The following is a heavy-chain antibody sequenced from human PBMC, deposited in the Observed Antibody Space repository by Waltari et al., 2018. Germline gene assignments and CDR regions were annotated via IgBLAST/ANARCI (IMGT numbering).Heavy chain of an antibody. V-gene: IGHV4-38-2*01. CDR3: ATAEALLFRPVFDN. Sequence: QVQLQESGPGLVRPSETLSLSCAVSGYSISSGHYWGWIRQPPGKGLEWIGSMYHSGNPYYNPSLKSRVALSIDTSRNRVSLKLHALTASDTAIYYCATAEALLFRPVFDNWGQGTLVTVSS. CDR1: GYSISSGHY. J-gene: IGHJ4*02. D-gene: IGHD2-15*01. CDR2: MYHSGNP.